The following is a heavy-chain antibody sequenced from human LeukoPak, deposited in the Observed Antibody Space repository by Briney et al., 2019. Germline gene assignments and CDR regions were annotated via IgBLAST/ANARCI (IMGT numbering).Heavy chain of an antibody. V-gene: IGHV3-7*03. Sequence: GGSLRLSCAASGFTFSSYWMNWARQAPGKGLEWVASINHNGNVNYYVDSVKGRFTISRDNAKNSLYLQMSNLRAEDTAVYYCAKQSITLIRGILDYWGQGTLVTVSS. J-gene: IGHJ4*02. CDR1: GFTFSSYW. CDR3: AKQSITLIRGILDY. CDR2: INHNGNVN. D-gene: IGHD1-20*01.